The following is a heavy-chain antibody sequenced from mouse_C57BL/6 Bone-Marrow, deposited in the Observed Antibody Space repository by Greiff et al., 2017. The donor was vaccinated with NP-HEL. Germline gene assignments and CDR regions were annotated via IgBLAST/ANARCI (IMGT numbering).Heavy chain of an antibody. CDR2: IYPGSGNT. D-gene: IGHD2-10*01. CDR1: GYTFTDYY. V-gene: IGHV1-76*01. Sequence: VQLQQSGAELVRPGASVKLSCKASGYTFTDYYINWVKQRPGQGLEWIARIYPGSGNTYYNEKFKGKATLTAEKSSSTAYMQLSSLTSEDSAVYYCARGKASYCPFADWGQGTLVTVSA. J-gene: IGHJ3*01. CDR3: ARGKASYCPFAD.